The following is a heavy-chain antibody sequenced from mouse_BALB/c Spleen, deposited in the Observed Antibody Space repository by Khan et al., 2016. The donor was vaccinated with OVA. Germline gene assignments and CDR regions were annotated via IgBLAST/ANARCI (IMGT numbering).Heavy chain of an antibody. V-gene: IGHV1S132*01. D-gene: IGHD4-1*01. CDR1: GYIFTSYW. CDR3: TSVDWGGAWFAY. Sequence: QVQLQQSGAELVRPGASVKLSCKTSGYIFTSYWIHWVKQRSGQGLEWIARIYPGTGSTYYNEKFKGKATLTADKSSSTAYMQLSSLKSEESAVYCCTSVDWGGAWFAYWGQGTLVTMSA. J-gene: IGHJ3*01. CDR2: IYPGTGST.